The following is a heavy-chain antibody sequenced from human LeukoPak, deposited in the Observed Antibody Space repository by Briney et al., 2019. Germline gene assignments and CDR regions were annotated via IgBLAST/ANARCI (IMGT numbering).Heavy chain of an antibody. J-gene: IGHJ6*02. V-gene: IGHV3-13*01. CDR1: GFTFSSYD. CDR3: ARGSYGDSTYYGMDV. CDR2: IGTAGDT. D-gene: IGHD4-17*01. Sequence: GGSLRLSCAASGFTFSSYDMHWVRQATGKGLEWVSAIGTAGDTYYPGSVKGRLTISRENAKNSLYLQMNSLRAGDTAVYYCARGSYGDSTYYGMDVWGQGTTVTVSS.